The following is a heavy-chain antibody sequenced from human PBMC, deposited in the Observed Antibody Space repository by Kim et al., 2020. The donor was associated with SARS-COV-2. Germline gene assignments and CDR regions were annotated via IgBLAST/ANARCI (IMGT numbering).Heavy chain of an antibody. V-gene: IGHV1-69*13. CDR1: GCTFSSYA. CDR3: ARDRYCSSTSCYTGYLSYYDYGMDV. Sequence: SVKVSCKASGCTFSSYAISWVRQAPGQGLEWMGGIIPIFGTANYAQKFQCRVTITADESTSTAYMELSSLRSEDTAVYYCARDRYCSSTSCYTGYLSYYDYGMDVSGDGKTVTVSS. J-gene: IGHJ6*04. CDR2: IIPIFGTA. D-gene: IGHD2-2*02.